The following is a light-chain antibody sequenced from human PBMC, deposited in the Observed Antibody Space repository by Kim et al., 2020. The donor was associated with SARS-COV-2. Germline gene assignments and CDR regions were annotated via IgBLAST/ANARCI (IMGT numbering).Light chain of an antibody. J-gene: IGKJ4*01. CDR1: QGISSY. V-gene: IGKV1-9*01. CDR2: DAS. Sequence: IQLTQSPSSLSASVGDRVTITCRASQGISSYLAWYHQKPGKAPKLLIYDASTLQSGVPSRFSGSGSGTDFTLTVSSLQPEDFATYYRQQVNSYPLTFGGGTKVDIK. CDR3: QQVNSYPLT.